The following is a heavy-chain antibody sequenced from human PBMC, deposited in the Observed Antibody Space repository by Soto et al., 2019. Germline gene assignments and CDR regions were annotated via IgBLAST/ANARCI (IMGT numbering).Heavy chain of an antibody. J-gene: IGHJ6*02. Sequence: GASVKVSCKASGYTFTSYYMHWVRQAPGQGLEWMGIINPSGGSTSYAQKFQGRVTMTRDTSTSTVYMELSSLRSEDTAVYYCARNLIYCGGDCLSRAYYYYYGMDVWGQGTTVTDSS. CDR2: INPSGGST. D-gene: IGHD2-21*02. V-gene: IGHV1-46*01. CDR3: ARNLIYCGGDCLSRAYYYYYGMDV. CDR1: GYTFTSYY.